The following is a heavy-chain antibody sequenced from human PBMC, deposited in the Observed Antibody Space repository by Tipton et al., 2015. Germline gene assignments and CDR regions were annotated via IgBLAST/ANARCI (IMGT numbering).Heavy chain of an antibody. CDR2: IHYSGST. D-gene: IGHD1-26*01. CDR3: VSGTYTDAFDI. Sequence: LRLSCTVSGGSISSSSYYWGWIRQPPGKGLEWIGSIHYSGSTYYNPSLKSRVSISVDTSKNRFSLKLSSVTAADTAVYFCVSGTYTDAFDIWGQGTMVTVSP. J-gene: IGHJ3*02. V-gene: IGHV4-39*01. CDR1: GGSISSSSYY.